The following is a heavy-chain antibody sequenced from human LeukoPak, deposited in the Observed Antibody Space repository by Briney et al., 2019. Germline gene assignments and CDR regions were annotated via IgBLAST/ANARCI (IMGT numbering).Heavy chain of an antibody. CDR1: GFTFSNYA. Sequence: PGGSLRLSCAVSGFTFSNYAMNWVRQAPGKGLEWVSSISAGGGSTHSADSVKGRFTISRDNSKNLLFLQMSGLRDEDTAVYYCAKEPTVIRGSPRAYYWGQGTLVTVSS. V-gene: IGHV3-23*01. CDR3: AKEPTVIRGSPRAYY. CDR2: ISAGGGST. J-gene: IGHJ4*02. D-gene: IGHD3-10*01.